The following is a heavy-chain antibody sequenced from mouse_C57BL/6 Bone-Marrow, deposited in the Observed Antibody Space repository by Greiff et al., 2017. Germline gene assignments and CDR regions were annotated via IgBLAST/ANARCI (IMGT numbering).Heavy chain of an antibody. Sequence: VQLQQPGAELVRPGTSVKLSCKASGYTFTSYWMHWVKQRPGQGLEWIGVIDPSDSYTNYNQKFKGKATLTVDTSSSTAYMQLSSLTSEDSAVYYCAISTVVATRYFDVWGTGTTVTVSS. CDR2: IDPSDSYT. CDR3: AISTVVATRYFDV. CDR1: GYTFTSYW. D-gene: IGHD1-1*01. V-gene: IGHV1-59*01. J-gene: IGHJ1*03.